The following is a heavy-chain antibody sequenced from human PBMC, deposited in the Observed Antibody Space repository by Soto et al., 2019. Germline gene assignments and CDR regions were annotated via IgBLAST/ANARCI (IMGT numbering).Heavy chain of an antibody. CDR1: GFTFSSYS. Sequence: LRLSCAASGFTFSSYSMNWVRQAPGKGLEWVSYISSSSNKYYADFVKGRFTISRDNSKNTLYLQMTSLRVEDTAVYYCARAVGPFDYWGQGTLVTVSS. V-gene: IGHV3-48*01. CDR3: ARAVGPFDY. J-gene: IGHJ4*02. CDR2: ISSSSNK.